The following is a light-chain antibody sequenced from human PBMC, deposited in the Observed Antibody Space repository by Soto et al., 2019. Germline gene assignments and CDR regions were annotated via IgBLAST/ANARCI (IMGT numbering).Light chain of an antibody. Sequence: DIQMTQSPSTLSASVGDRVTITCRASQSISSWLAWYQQKPGKAPKLLIYTASSLESGVPSRFSGSGSGTEFTLTISSLQPDDFATYYYQQYNSYYTFGQGTKLEIK. CDR3: QQYNSYYT. CDR1: QSISSW. CDR2: TAS. J-gene: IGKJ2*01. V-gene: IGKV1-5*03.